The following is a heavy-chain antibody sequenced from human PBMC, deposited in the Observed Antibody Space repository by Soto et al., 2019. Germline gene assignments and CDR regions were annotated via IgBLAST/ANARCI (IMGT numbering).Heavy chain of an antibody. CDR1: GFTFDDYA. CDR2: ISWNSGSI. CDR3: AKEPLTGEAGYDAFDI. V-gene: IGHV3-9*01. Sequence: GGSLRLSCAASGFTFDDYAMHWVRQAPGKGLEWVSGISWNSGSIGYADSVKGRFTISRDNAKNSLYLQMNSLRAEDTALYYGAKEPLTGEAGYDAFDIWGQGTMVTVSS. J-gene: IGHJ3*02. D-gene: IGHD7-27*01.